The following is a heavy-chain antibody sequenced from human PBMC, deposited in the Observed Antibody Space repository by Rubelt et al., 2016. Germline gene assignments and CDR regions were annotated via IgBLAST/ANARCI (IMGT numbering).Heavy chain of an antibody. CDR2: IWSDGSHK. V-gene: IGHV3-33*08. D-gene: IGHD3-16*01. Sequence: QVQLVESGGGVVQPGRSLRLSCAASGFTFSNYAMHWVRQAPGKGLEWVSVIWSDGSHKYYADSVKGRFTISRDNSKNTLYLQMNSLRAEDTAVYYCARDLGSSPFDYWGQGTLVTVS. J-gene: IGHJ4*02. CDR3: ARDLGSSPFDY. CDR1: GFTFSNYA.